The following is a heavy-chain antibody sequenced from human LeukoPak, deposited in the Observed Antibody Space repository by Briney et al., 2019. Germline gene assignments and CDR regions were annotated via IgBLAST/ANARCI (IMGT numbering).Heavy chain of an antibody. V-gene: IGHV3-21*01. CDR3: ARGAVGDFDY. CDR2: ISATSSYI. D-gene: IGHD2-21*01. Sequence: PGGSLRLSCAASGFTFSSYSMNWVPQAPGKGLEWVSSISATSSYIYSADSVKGRFTISRDNAKNLLYLQVDSLRAEDTAVYYCARGAVGDFDYWGQGTLVTVSS. CDR1: GFTFSSYS. J-gene: IGHJ4*02.